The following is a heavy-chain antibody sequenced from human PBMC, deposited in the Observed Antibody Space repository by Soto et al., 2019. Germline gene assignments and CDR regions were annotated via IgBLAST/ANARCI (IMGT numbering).Heavy chain of an antibody. V-gene: IGHV3-48*03. CDR2: ISSSGSTI. CDR3: ARDNGRAGSFDP. Sequence: GSLRLSCAASVFTVSSYEMNWVRQAPGKGLEWVSYISSSGSTIYYADSVKGRFTISRDNAKNSLYLQMNSLRDEDTAMYYCARDNGRAGSFDPWGQGTLVTVSS. D-gene: IGHD6-13*01. CDR1: VFTVSSYE. J-gene: IGHJ5*02.